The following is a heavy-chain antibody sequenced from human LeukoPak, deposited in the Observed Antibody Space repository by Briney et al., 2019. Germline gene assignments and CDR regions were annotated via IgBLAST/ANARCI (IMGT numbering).Heavy chain of an antibody. V-gene: IGHV4-38-2*02. CDR3: ARDLGRPMVRGVIRGYFDY. D-gene: IGHD3-10*01. CDR2: IYHSGST. Sequence: SETLSLTCTVSGYSISSGYFWGWIRQPPGKGLEWIGSIYHSGSTYYNPSLKSRVTISVDTSKNQFSLKLSSVTAADTAVYYCARDLGRPMVRGVIRGYFDYWGQGTLVTVSS. CDR1: GYSISSGYF. J-gene: IGHJ4*02.